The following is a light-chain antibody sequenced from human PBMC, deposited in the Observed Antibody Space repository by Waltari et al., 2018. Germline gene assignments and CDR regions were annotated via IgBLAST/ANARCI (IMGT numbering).Light chain of an antibody. CDR1: QSISSRS. J-gene: IGKJ4*01. CDR3: QQYGGSSLT. V-gene: IGKV3D-20*01. Sequence: EIVLTQSPATLSLSPGERATLSCGASQSISSRSLAWYQQKPGLVPRLLIYDASSRATGIPDRFSGSGSGTDFTLTISRLEPEDFAVYHCQQYGGSSLTFGGGTRVEIK. CDR2: DAS.